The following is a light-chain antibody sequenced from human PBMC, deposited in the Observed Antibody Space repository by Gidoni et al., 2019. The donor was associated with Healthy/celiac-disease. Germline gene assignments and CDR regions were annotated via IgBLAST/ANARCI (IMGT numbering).Light chain of an antibody. CDR2: SAS. J-gene: IGKJ2*01. V-gene: IGKV3-20*01. Sequence: EIVLTQSPGTLSLSPGERATLSCRASQSVSSSYLAWYQQKPGQAPRLLIYSASSRAPGIPDRFSGSGSGTDFTLTISRLEPEDFAVYYCQQYGSSPYTFXQXTKLEIK. CDR1: QSVSSSY. CDR3: QQYGSSPYT.